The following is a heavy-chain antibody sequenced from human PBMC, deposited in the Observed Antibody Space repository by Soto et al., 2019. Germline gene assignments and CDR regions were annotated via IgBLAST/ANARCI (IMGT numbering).Heavy chain of an antibody. CDR2: IIRIFGTP. CDR3: ARQGSNEYYYYGMDV. Sequence: QVQLVQSGAEVKKPGSSVKVSCKASGGTFSSYAINWVRQAPGQGLEWMGGIIRIFGTPDYAQRFQGRVTITADESTSTAYMKLSSRGSEDTAVYYCARQGSNEYYYYGMDVWGQGTTVTVSS. V-gene: IGHV1-69*12. CDR1: GGTFSSYA. D-gene: IGHD3-10*01. J-gene: IGHJ6*02.